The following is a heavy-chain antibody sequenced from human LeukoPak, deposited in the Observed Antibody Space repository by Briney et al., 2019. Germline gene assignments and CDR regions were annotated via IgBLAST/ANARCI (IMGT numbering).Heavy chain of an antibody. J-gene: IGHJ4*02. CDR1: GGSISSSSYY. CDR2: MSYSGST. CDR3: ARNSRGYSGYDRFEF. Sequence: PSETLSLTCTVSGGSISSSSYYWGWVRQPPGKGLEWIGSMSYSGSTYYKPSLKSRVTISVDASKNQFSLKLTSVTAADTAFYYCARNSRGYSGYDRFEFWGQGTLVTVSS. V-gene: IGHV4-39*07. D-gene: IGHD5-12*01.